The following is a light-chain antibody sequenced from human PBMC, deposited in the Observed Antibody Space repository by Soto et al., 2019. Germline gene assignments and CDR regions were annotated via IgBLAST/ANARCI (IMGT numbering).Light chain of an antibody. CDR3: QRYDIVART. CDR2: DAS. Sequence: DIRMTQSPPSLSASVGDKITITCRANQGINNFLAWYHQKPGEVPKLLMYDASTLQSGASCRFSGSGSGTVFTLTINILQREDVGSYYCQRYDIVARTFVQGTKVEVK. V-gene: IGKV1-27*01. J-gene: IGKJ1*01. CDR1: QGINNF.